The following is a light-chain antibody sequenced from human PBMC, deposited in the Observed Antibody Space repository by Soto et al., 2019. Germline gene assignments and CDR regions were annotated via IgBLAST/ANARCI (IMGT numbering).Light chain of an antibody. J-gene: IGLJ1*01. CDR1: SSNIGSYKL. V-gene: IGLV2-23*02. Sequence: AITQPGAQSGTPGQSITISCTGTSSNIGSYKLVSWYHQHPGKAPKLMIFEVNKRPSGVSNRFSGSKSGNTASLTISGLKVEDQADYYCFLTGSATTYFFG. CDR3: FLTGSATTYF. CDR2: EVN.